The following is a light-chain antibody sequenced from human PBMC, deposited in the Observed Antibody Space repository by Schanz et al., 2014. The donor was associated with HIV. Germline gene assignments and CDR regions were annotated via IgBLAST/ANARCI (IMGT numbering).Light chain of an antibody. V-gene: IGLV1-44*01. CDR2: SNN. Sequence: QSVLTQPPSVSGTPGQRVTISCSGSSSNIGSNTVNWYQQLPGTAPKLLIYSNNQRPSGVPDRFFGSKSGTSASLAISGLRSDDEAHYYCATWDDSLNGVVFGGGTKLTVL. CDR1: SSNIGSNT. J-gene: IGLJ2*01. CDR3: ATWDDSLNGVV.